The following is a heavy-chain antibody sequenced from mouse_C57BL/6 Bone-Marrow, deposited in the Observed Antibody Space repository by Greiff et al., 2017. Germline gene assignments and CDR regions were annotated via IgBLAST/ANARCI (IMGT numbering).Heavy chain of an antibody. CDR1: GFNIKDDY. V-gene: IGHV14-4*01. J-gene: IGHJ1*03. CDR3: TTYYYGSSYGDWYFDV. D-gene: IGHD1-1*01. Sequence: EVQLQQSGAELVRPGASVTLSCTASGFNIKDDYMHWVKQRPEQGLEWIGWIDPENGDTEYASKFQGKATITADTSSNTAYLQLSSLTSEDTAVYYCTTYYYGSSYGDWYFDVWGTGTTSPSPQ. CDR2: IDPENGDT.